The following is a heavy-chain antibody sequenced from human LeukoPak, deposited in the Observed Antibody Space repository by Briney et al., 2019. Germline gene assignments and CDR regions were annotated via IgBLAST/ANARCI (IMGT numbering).Heavy chain of an antibody. D-gene: IGHD3-10*02. CDR1: GFTFSSYE. V-gene: IGHV3-48*03. Sequence: GGSLRLSCAASGFTFSSYEMNWVRQAPGKGLEWVSYTSSSGSTIYYADSVKGRFTLSRDNAKNSLYLQMNSLRAEDTAVYYCAELGITMIGGAWGKGTTVTISS. J-gene: IGHJ6*04. CDR2: TSSSGSTI. CDR3: AELGITMIGGA.